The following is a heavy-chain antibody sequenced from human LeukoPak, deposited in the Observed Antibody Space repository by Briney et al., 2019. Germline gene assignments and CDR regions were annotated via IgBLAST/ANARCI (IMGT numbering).Heavy chain of an antibody. D-gene: IGHD6-19*01. CDR3: ARHWGQYSSGRQHFDY. CDR1: GGSISSYY. Sequence: SETLSLTCTVSGGSISSYYWSWIRQPPGKGLEWIGYFFYSVNTNYNTSLKSRVTISVDSSKNQFSLKVRSVTAGDTAVYYCARHWGQYSSGRQHFDYWGQGTLVTVSS. V-gene: IGHV4-59*08. CDR2: FFYSVNT. J-gene: IGHJ4*02.